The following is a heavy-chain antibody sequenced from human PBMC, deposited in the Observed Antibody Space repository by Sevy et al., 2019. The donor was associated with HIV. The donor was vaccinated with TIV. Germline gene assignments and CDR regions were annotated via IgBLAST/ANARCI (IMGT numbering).Heavy chain of an antibody. Sequence: GGSLRLSCAASGFNFSIYGMHWVRQAPGKGLEWVALIWYDGSNKYYVDSVKGRFTIFRDNSKNTLYLQMNRLRAEDKGVYYCARGRDYGNFDYWGQGTLVTVSS. CDR3: ARGRDYGNFDY. J-gene: IGHJ4*02. V-gene: IGHV3-33*01. CDR1: GFNFSIYG. CDR2: IWYDGSNK. D-gene: IGHD4-17*01.